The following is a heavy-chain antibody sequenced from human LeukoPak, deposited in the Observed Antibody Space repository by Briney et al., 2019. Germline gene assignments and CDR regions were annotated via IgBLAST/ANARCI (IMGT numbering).Heavy chain of an antibody. J-gene: IGHJ6*02. CDR1: GFTFDDYA. CDR2: ISWNSGST. Sequence: GGSLRLSCAASGFTFDDYAMHWVRQAPGKGLEWVSGISWNSGSTSYADSVKGRFTISRDNAKNTLYLQMNSLRAEDTAVYYCARDGDNWNYLPYYYGMDVWGQGTTVTVSS. V-gene: IGHV3-9*01. CDR3: ARDGDNWNYLPYYYGMDV. D-gene: IGHD1-7*01.